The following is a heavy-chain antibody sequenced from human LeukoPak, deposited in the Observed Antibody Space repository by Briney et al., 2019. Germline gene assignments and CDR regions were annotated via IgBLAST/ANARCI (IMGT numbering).Heavy chain of an antibody. V-gene: IGHV1-2*02. J-gene: IGHJ4*02. CDR3: AKSATYSGYEYSDF. CDR2: INPNSGGT. Sequence: ASVKVSCKASGYTFTSYGISWVRQAPGQGLEWMGWINPNSGGTNYAQKFLGRVTMTRDTSISTAYMELTRLTSDDTAVYYCAKSATYSGYEYSDFWGQGTLVTVSS. D-gene: IGHD5-12*01. CDR1: GYTFTSYG.